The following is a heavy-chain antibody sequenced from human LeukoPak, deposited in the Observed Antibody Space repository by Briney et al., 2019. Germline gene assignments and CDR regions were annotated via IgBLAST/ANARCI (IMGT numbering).Heavy chain of an antibody. CDR2: ISGRGGGT. J-gene: IGHJ4*02. V-gene: IGHV3-23*01. CDR3: AKAGGNSFFDS. CDR1: GFTFRNYA. Sequence: GGSLRLSCAASGFTFRNYAMTWVRQAPGKGLEWVSGISGRGGGTYYADSVKGRFTISRDNSKNTLYLQMNRLRAEDTAVYYCAKAGGNSFFDSWGQGTLVTVSS. D-gene: IGHD1-7*01.